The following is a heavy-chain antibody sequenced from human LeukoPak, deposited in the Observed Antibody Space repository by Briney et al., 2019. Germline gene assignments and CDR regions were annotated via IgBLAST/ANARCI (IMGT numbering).Heavy chain of an antibody. D-gene: IGHD7-27*01. Sequence: GGSLRLSCAASGFAFSSYGMHWVRQAPGKGLEWVAVIWCDGSNKYYADSAKGRFTVSRDNSKNTLYLQMNSLRAEDTAVYYCAAWGSGLDYWGQGTLVTVSS. CDR3: AAWGSGLDY. J-gene: IGHJ4*02. CDR2: IWCDGSNK. CDR1: GFAFSSYG. V-gene: IGHV3-33*01.